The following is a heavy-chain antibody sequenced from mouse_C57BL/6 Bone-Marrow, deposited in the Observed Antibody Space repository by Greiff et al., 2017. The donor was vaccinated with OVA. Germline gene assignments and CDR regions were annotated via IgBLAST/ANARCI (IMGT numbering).Heavy chain of an antibody. CDR1: GYSFTGYY. CDR2: INPSTGGT. J-gene: IGHJ3*01. D-gene: IGHD1-1*01. CDR3: ARSTGVAKGFAY. Sequence: EVKLMESGPELVKPGASVKISCKASGYSFTGYYMNWVKQSPEKSLEWIGEINPSTGGTTYNQKFKAKATLTVDKSSSTAYMQLKSLTSEDSAVYYCARSTGVAKGFAYWGQGTLVTVSA. V-gene: IGHV1-42*01.